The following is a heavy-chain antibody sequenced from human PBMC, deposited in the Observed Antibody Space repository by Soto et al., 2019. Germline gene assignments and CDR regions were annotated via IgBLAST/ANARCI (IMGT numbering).Heavy chain of an antibody. V-gene: IGHV4-61*08. CDR2: IYYSGST. D-gene: IGHD5-18*01. CDR1: GGSISSGGYS. J-gene: IGHJ6*02. Sequence: TSETLSLTCAVSGGSISSGGYSWSWIRQPPGKGLEWIGYIYYSGSTNYNPSLKSRVTISVDTSKNQFSLKLSSVTAADTAVYYCARVGYSYGFYYYYYGMDVWGQGTTVTVSS. CDR3: ARVGYSYGFYYYYYGMDV.